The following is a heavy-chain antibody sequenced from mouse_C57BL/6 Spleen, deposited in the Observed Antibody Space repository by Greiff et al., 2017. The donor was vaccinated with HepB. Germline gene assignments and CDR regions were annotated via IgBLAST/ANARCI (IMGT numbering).Heavy chain of an antibody. D-gene: IGHD3-2*02. CDR3: AMDSSGAWFAY. CDR2: ISSGSSTI. CDR1: GFTFSDYG. Sequence: EVKLMESGGGLVKPGGSLKLSCAASGFTFSDYGMHWVRQAPEKGLEWVAYISSGSSTIYYADTVKGRFTISRDNAKNTLFLQMTSLRSEDTAMYYCAMDSSGAWFAYWGQGTLVTVSA. V-gene: IGHV5-17*01. J-gene: IGHJ3*01.